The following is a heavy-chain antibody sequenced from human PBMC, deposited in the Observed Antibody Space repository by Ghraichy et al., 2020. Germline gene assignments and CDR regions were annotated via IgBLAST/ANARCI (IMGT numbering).Heavy chain of an antibody. CDR2: ISDSGTST. CDR3: VKGRGGVFPRSRLFDF. V-gene: IGHV3-23*01. J-gene: IGHJ4*02. CDR1: GFTFSNYA. D-gene: IGHD2-8*02. Sequence: GGSLRLSCAASGFTFSNYAMNWVRQAPGEGLEWVAIISDSGTSTFHADSVKGRFTISRDNSKNTVNLQMSSLRAEDTAVYYCVKGRGGVFPRSRLFDFWGQGTLVTVSS.